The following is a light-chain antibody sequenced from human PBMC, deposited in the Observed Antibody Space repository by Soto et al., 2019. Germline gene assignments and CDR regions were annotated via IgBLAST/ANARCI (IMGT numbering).Light chain of an antibody. CDR1: HGIGSW. CDR3: QRYNNWHS. Sequence: QMTQSPSSVSSSVVDIGTITCRASHGIGSWLAWYQQKPGKAPKLLIYAASTRAAGIPGRFGGGGSGTDFIITISSLQYEDFAVYYCQRYNNWHSFGPGTKVDN. V-gene: IGKV1-12*01. CDR2: AAS. J-gene: IGKJ3*01.